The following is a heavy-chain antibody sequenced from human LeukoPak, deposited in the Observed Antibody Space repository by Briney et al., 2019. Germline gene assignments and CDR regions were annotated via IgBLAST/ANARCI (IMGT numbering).Heavy chain of an antibody. J-gene: IGHJ4*02. V-gene: IGHV4-59*01. CDR3: ARSDYGDYGGGYFDY. CDR1: GGSISSYY. D-gene: IGHD4-17*01. Sequence: SETLSLTCTVSGGSISSYYWSWLRQPPGKGLEWIGYIYYSGSTNYNPSLKSRVTISVDTSKNQFSLKLSSVTAADTAVYYCARSDYGDYGGGYFDYWGQGTLVTVSS. CDR2: IYYSGST.